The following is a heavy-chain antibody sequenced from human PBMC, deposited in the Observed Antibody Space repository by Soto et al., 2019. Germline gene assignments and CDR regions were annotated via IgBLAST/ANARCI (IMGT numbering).Heavy chain of an antibody. D-gene: IGHD3-10*01. CDR2: ISYDGSNK. CDR3: AKDLGVGQYYYYGMDV. CDR1: GFTFSSYG. Sequence: GGSLRLSCAASGFTFSSYGMHWVRQAPGKGLEWVAVISYDGSNKYYADSVKGRFTISRDNSKNTLYLQMNSLRAEDTAVYYCAKDLGVGQYYYYGMDVWGQGTTVTVSS. V-gene: IGHV3-30*18. J-gene: IGHJ6*02.